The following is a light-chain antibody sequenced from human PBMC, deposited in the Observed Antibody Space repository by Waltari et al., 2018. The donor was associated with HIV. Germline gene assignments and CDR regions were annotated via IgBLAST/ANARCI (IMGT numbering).Light chain of an antibody. Sequence: DFQMTQSPSPMSASVRDRVTITFQASQDIIQYLNWYQQKPGKAPKLLIYAASNLETGVPARFSGGGSGTDFTFTISSLQPEDIATYYCQQYDKLPLPFGGGTKVEI. CDR3: QQYDKLPLP. V-gene: IGKV1-33*01. J-gene: IGKJ4*01. CDR1: QDIIQY. CDR2: AAS.